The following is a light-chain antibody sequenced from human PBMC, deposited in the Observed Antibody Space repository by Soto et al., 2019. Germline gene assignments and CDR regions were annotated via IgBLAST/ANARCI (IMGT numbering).Light chain of an antibody. CDR2: DVS. CDR1: SSAVGGYNY. V-gene: IGLV2-14*01. J-gene: IGLJ3*02. Sequence: QSALTQPASVSGSPGQSITISCTGTSSAVGGYNYVSWYQQHPGKAPKLMIYDVSNRPSGVSNRFSGSKSGNTASLTISGLQAEDEAEYYCSSCRSSSTLVFGGGTKLTVL. CDR3: SSCRSSSTLV.